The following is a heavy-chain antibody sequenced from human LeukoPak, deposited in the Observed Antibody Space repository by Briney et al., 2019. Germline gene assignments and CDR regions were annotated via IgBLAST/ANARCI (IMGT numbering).Heavy chain of an antibody. V-gene: IGHV1-18*01. CDR1: GYTFTSYG. CDR3: ARSLYGVRVNSMDV. J-gene: IGHJ6*02. CDR2: ISAYNGNT. D-gene: IGHD3-10*01. Sequence: ASVNVSCKASGYTFTSYGISWVRQAPGQGLEWMGWISAYNGNTNYAQKLQGRVTMTTDTSTSTAYMELRSLRSDDTAVYYCARSLYGVRVNSMDVWGQGSTVTVSS.